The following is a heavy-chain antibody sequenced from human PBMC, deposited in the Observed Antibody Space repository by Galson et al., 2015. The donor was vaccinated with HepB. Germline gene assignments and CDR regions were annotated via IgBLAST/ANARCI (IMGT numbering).Heavy chain of an antibody. CDR3: AKDWGLGV. J-gene: IGHJ6*02. V-gene: IGHV3-30-3*02. D-gene: IGHD3-16*01. Sequence: SLRLSCAASGFTFSIEAMYWVRQAPDKGLEFVAATSYDGETKYYADSVRGRFTISGDNSKNTLYLQMNSLRVEDTALYYCAKDWGLGVWGQGTTVTVSS. CDR1: GFTFSIEA. CDR2: TSYDGETK.